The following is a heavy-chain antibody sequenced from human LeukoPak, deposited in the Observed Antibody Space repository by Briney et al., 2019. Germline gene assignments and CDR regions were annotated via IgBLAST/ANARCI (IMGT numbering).Heavy chain of an antibody. J-gene: IGHJ4*02. CDR1: GFTFSSYA. CDR3: AKGLRGAMVRGVIISGFFDY. V-gene: IGHV3-23*01. Sequence: GGSLRLSCAASGFTFSSYAMSWVRQAPGKGLEWVSAISGSGGSTYYADSVKGRFTISRDNSKNTLYLQMNSLRAEDTAVYYCAKGLRGAMVRGVIISGFFDYWGQGTLVTVSS. D-gene: IGHD3-10*01. CDR2: ISGSGGST.